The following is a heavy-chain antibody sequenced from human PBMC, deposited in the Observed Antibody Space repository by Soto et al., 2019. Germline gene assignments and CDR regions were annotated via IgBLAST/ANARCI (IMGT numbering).Heavy chain of an antibody. CDR2: IDPSDSYT. CDR1: GYNFPSYW. Sequence: GESLKISCKGSGYNFPSYWINWVRQMPGKGLEWMGKIDPSDSYTYYSPSFQGHVTISADKSISTAYLQWSSLKASDTARYYCAISPNYYFFGMDVWGQGTTVTVSS. CDR3: AISPNYYFFGMDV. J-gene: IGHJ6*02. V-gene: IGHV5-10-1*01.